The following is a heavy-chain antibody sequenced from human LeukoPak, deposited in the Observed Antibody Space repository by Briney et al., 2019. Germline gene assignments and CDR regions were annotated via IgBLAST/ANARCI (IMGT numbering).Heavy chain of an antibody. Sequence: GASVKVSCKASGGTFSSYAISWVRQAPGQGLEWMGGIIPIFGTANYAQKFQGRVTITTDESTSTAYMELSSLRSEDTAVYYCARRGRWYNWNDGLDYWGQGTLVTVSS. D-gene: IGHD1-20*01. CDR2: IIPIFGTA. J-gene: IGHJ4*02. CDR3: ARRGRWYNWNDGLDY. V-gene: IGHV1-69*05. CDR1: GGTFSSYA.